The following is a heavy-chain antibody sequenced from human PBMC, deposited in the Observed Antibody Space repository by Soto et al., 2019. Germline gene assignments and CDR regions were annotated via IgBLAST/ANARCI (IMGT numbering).Heavy chain of an antibody. CDR3: ARGPAP. CDR1: GGSISSGGYS. V-gene: IGHV4-30-2*01. CDR2: IYHNRNT. J-gene: IGHJ5*02. Sequence: QLQLQESGSGLVKPSQTLSLTCAVSGGSISSGGYSWSWFRQPPGKGLEWIGYIYHNRNTYYNPSPKSRVTISVDRSKNQFSLKLSSVTAADTAMYYCARGPAPWGQGTLVTVSS.